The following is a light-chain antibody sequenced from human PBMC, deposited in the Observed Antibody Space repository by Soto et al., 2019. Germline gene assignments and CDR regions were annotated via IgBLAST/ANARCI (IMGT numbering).Light chain of an antibody. J-gene: IGLJ2*01. V-gene: IGLV2-14*01. CDR2: EVS. CDR1: SSDVGGYNY. Sequence: QSALTQPASVSGSPGQSITISCTGTSSDVGGYNYVSWYQQHPGKAPKLMIYEVSNRPSGVSNRFSGSKSGNTASLTISGLQAEDEADYYCSSYTSSSTVAFGGGTKLT. CDR3: SSYTSSSTVA.